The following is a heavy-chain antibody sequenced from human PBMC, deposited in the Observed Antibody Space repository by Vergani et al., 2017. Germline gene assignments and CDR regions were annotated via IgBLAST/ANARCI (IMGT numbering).Heavy chain of an antibody. V-gene: IGHV4-4*02. CDR1: GVSISSDNW. CDR2: IHRSRST. Sequence: QVQLQQWGPGLVTPSGTLSLTCAVYGVSISSDNWWNWVRQAAGKGLQWIGEIHRSRSTNYNPSLRRRVTISLDKSKNQFSLKLTSVTAADTAVYYCARDNKQLRPRAFDLWGQGTMVTVSS. D-gene: IGHD4-23*01. J-gene: IGHJ3*01. CDR3: ARDNKQLRPRAFDL.